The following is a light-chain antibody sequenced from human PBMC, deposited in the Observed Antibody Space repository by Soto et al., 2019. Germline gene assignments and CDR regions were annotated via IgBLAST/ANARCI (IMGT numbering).Light chain of an antibody. CDR2: GAS. V-gene: IGKV3-20*01. Sequence: EIVLAQSPGTLSLSPGESANLSCRASQSVSSSFLAWYQQKAGQAPRLLIYGASRRATSIPDRFSGSGSGTDFTLTISRLEPEDFAVYYCQQYVSSPWAFGQGTKVEI. CDR1: QSVSSSF. J-gene: IGKJ1*01. CDR3: QQYVSSPWA.